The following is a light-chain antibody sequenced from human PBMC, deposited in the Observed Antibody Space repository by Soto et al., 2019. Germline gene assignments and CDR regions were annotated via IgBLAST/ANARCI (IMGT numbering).Light chain of an antibody. V-gene: IGKV3-15*01. CDR1: QSVSSD. CDR2: GAS. J-gene: IGKJ2*01. Sequence: EIGMTQSPSTLSVSPGERATLSCRASQSVSSDLAWYQHKPGQAPRLLIYGASTRATGTPARFSGSGSGTEGSLSISRLQSADFAVYSCLQYNDWHQNQYTFGQGTKLESK. CDR3: LQYNDWHQNQYT.